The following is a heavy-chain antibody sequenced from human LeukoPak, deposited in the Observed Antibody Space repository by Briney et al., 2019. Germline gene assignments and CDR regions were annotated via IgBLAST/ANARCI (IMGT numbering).Heavy chain of an antibody. Sequence: GGSLRLSCAASGFTFTTYVMTWVRQAPGKGLEWVSGISASGGNTYYADSVKGRFTISRDNSKNTLYLQVNSLRAEDTAVYYCAKDQRGAIPYYFDYWGQGTLVTVSS. J-gene: IGHJ4*02. CDR2: ISASGGNT. V-gene: IGHV3-23*01. CDR1: GFTFTTYV. CDR3: AKDQRGAIPYYFDY. D-gene: IGHD1-26*01.